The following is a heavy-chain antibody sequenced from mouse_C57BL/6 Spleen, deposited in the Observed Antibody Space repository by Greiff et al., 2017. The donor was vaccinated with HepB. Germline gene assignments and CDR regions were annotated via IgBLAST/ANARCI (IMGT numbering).Heavy chain of an antibody. D-gene: IGHD1-1*01. Sequence: VKLQESGAELVKPGASVKISCKASGYAFSSYWMNWVKQRPGKGLEWIGQIYPGDGDTNYNGKFKGKATLTADKSSSTAYMQLSSLTSEDSAVYFCARSGYYGSSWMAYWGQGTLVTVSA. CDR1: GYAFSSYW. CDR2: IYPGDGDT. J-gene: IGHJ3*01. V-gene: IGHV1-80*01. CDR3: ARSGYYGSSWMAY.